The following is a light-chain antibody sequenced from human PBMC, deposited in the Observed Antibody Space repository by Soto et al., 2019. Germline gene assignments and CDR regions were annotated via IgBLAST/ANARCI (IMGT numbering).Light chain of an antibody. CDR1: QGISSS. CDR3: QQVNTYPHT. Sequence: DIQLTQSPSFLSASVGDRVTITCRASQGISSSLAWFQQKPGKAPKLLIYAASTLQSRVPSRFSGSGSGTDFTLTLNSLQPEDFATYYCQQVNTYPHTFGQGTKLEIK. J-gene: IGKJ2*01. CDR2: AAS. V-gene: IGKV1-9*01.